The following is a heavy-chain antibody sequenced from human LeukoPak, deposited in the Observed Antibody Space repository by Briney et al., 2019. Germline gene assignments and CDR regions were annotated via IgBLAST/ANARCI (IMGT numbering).Heavy chain of an antibody. CDR2: IYYSGST. J-gene: IGHJ6*02. CDR1: GGSISSYY. CDR3: ARVAYDSSAFYGMDV. Sequence: PSETLSLTCTVSGGSISSYYWSWLRQPPGKGLESIGYIYYSGSTNYNPSLKSRVTISVDTSKNQFSLKLSSVTAADTAVYYCARVAYDSSAFYGMDVWGQGTTVTVSS. D-gene: IGHD3-22*01. V-gene: IGHV4-59*01.